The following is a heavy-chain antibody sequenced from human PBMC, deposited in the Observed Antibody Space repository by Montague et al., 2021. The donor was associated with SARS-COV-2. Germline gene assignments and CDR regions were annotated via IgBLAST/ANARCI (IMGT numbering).Heavy chain of an antibody. D-gene: IGHD2-2*02. CDR3: ARGLGYTSMFRFFDY. J-gene: IGHJ4*01. CDR2: MYYTGTS. Sequence: SETLSLTCAISGGSASGYYWAWIRQPPGKGLEWIGHMYYTGTSNYNPSLKGRVSMSIDTSKNHFSLNLTSVAAADTGVYYCARGLGYTSMFRFFDYWGHGAQVTVSS. CDR1: GGSASGYY. V-gene: IGHV4-59*02.